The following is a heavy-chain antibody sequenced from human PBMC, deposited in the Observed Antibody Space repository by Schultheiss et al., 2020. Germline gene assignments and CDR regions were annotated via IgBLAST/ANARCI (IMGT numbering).Heavy chain of an antibody. J-gene: IGHJ4*02. CDR1: GGSISSYY. CDR3: ARVAGDPSGFFDY. Sequence: SETLSLTCTVSGGSISSYYWSWIRQPPGKGLEWIGYIYYSGSTNYNPSLKSRVTISVDTSKNQFSLKLSSVTAADTAVYYCARVAGDPSGFFDYWGQGTQVTVSS. CDR2: IYYSGST. V-gene: IGHV4-59*01. D-gene: IGHD3-10*01.